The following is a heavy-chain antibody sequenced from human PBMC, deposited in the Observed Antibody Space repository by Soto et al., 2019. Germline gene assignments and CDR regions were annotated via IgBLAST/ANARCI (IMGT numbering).Heavy chain of an antibody. J-gene: IGHJ6*02. V-gene: IGHV3-53*02. Sequence: QLVETGGGLMQPGGSLRLSCAASGFSVSTNYMTWVRQAPGKGLEWVSVINSDGTTYYADSVKGRFTISRDNSKNTLFLQLNSLRAEDTAVYYCAREAGSSRYYYALDVWGQGTTVTVSS. CDR1: GFSVSTNY. CDR3: AREAGSSRYYYALDV. D-gene: IGHD6-6*01. CDR2: INSDGTT.